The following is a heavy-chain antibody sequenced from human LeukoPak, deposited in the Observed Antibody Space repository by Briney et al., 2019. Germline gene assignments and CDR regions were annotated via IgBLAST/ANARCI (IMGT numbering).Heavy chain of an antibody. CDR2: IYYSGST. D-gene: IGHD6-25*01. CDR1: GGSISSSSYY. V-gene: IGHV4-39*01. J-gene: IGHJ4*02. Sequence: SETLSLTCTVSGGSISSSSYYWGWIRQPPGKGLEWIGSIYYSGSTYYNPSLKSRDTISVDTSKNQFSLKLSSVTAADTAVYYCTAGRSDYFDFWGQGTLVTVSS. CDR3: TAGRSDYFDF.